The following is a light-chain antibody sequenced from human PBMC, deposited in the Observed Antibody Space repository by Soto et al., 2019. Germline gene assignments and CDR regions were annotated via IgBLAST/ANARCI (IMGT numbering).Light chain of an antibody. J-gene: IGKJ4*01. CDR1: QGISSY. V-gene: IGKV1-9*01. CDR2: AVS. Sequence: DIQLTQSPSFLSASVGDRVTITCRASQGISSYFAWYQQKPGKAPKLLIYAVSALQSGVPSRFSGSASGTEFTPANSSLPPEDFATAYGQALDSYRPTSGGGTKVEIK. CDR3: QALDSYRPT.